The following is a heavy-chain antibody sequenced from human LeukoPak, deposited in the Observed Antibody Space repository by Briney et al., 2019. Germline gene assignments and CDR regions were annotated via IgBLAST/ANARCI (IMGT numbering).Heavy chain of an antibody. CDR1: GYTFTCYY. Sequence: ASVTVSCKASGYTFTCYYMHWVRQAPGQGLEWMGWINPNSGGTNYAQKFQGRVTMTRDTSISTAYMELSRLRSDDTAVYYCARDYSNGRARASGSSGYWGQGTLVTVSS. CDR2: INPNSGGT. D-gene: IGHD3-22*01. V-gene: IGHV1-2*02. CDR3: ARDYSNGRARASGSSGY. J-gene: IGHJ4*02.